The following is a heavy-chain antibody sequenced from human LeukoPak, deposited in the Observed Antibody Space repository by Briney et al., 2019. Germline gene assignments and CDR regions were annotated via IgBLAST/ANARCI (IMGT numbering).Heavy chain of an antibody. Sequence: ASVKVSCKASGYTFTSYDINWVRQATGQGLEWMGWMNPNSGNTGYAQKFQGRVTITRNTSISTAYMELSSLRSEDTAVYYCARRIKADRGAFDIWGQGTMVTVSS. J-gene: IGHJ3*02. V-gene: IGHV1-8*03. CDR2: MNPNSGNT. D-gene: IGHD1-14*01. CDR1: GYTFTSYD. CDR3: ARRIKADRGAFDI.